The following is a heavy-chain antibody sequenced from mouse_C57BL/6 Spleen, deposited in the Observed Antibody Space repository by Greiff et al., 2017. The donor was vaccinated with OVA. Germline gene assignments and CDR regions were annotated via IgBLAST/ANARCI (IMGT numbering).Heavy chain of an antibody. V-gene: IGHV1-63*01. Sequence: VQLQQSGAELVRPGTSVKMSCKASGYTFTNYWIGWAKQRPGHGLEWIGDIYPGGGYTNYNEKFKGKATLTADKSSSTAYMQFSSLTSEDSAIYYCATITTVPYYYFDYWGQGTTLTVSS. CDR2: IYPGGGYT. CDR1: GYTFTNYW. J-gene: IGHJ2*01. CDR3: ATITTVPYYYFDY. D-gene: IGHD1-1*01.